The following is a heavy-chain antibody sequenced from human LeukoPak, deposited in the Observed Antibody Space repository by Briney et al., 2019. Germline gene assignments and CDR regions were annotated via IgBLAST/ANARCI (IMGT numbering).Heavy chain of an antibody. Sequence: MASETLSVTCTVSGGSISSYYWSWIRQPPGKGLEWIGYIYYSGSTNYNPSLMSRVTISVDTSKNQFSLKLSSVTAADTAVYYCARGRGYSSGWYNYYYYGMDVWGQGTTVTVSS. D-gene: IGHD6-19*01. CDR1: GGSISSYY. V-gene: IGHV4-59*12. J-gene: IGHJ6*02. CDR2: IYYSGST. CDR3: ARGRGYSSGWYNYYYYGMDV.